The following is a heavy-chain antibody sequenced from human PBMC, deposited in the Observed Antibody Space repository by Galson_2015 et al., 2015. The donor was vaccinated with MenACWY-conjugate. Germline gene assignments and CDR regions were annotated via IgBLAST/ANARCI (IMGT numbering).Heavy chain of an antibody. CDR2: ISSSSSYT. J-gene: IGHJ3*02. V-gene: IGHV3-11*06. CDR1: GFTFSDYY. D-gene: IGHD3-22*01. CDR3: ARGRVYYDSSGYYSLLFDI. Sequence: SLRPSCAASGFTFSDYYMSWIRQAPGKGLEWVSYISSSSSYTNYAESVKGRFTISRDNAKNSLYLQMNSLRAEDTAVYYCARGRVYYDSSGYYSLLFDIWGQGTMVTVSS.